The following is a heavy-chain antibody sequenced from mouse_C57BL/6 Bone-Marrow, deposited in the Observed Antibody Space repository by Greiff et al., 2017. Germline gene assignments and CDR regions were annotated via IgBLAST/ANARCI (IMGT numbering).Heavy chain of an antibody. J-gene: IGHJ4*01. Sequence: VQLQQSGAELVRPGASVKLSCTASGFNIKDDYMHWVKQRPEQGLAWIGWIDPENGDTEYASKFQGKATITADTSSNTAYLQLSSLTSEDTAVYYCTCYYYGSSYDYAMDYWGQGTSVTVAS. V-gene: IGHV14-4*01. CDR1: GFNIKDDY. CDR3: TCYYYGSSYDYAMDY. CDR2: IDPENGDT. D-gene: IGHD1-1*01.